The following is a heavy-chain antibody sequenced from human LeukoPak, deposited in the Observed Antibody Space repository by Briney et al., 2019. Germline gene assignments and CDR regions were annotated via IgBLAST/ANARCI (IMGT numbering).Heavy chain of an antibody. D-gene: IGHD6-19*01. Sequence: PGGSLSLSWAASGFTFTSYAMRWVRQAPGKWLEWVAVVSYDGSNKYYADAVKSRFTISRDNSKNTLYLQMNSLRAEDTAVYYCAHVQWLGTFDYWGQGTLVTVSS. CDR1: GFTFTSYA. CDR3: AHVQWLGTFDY. CDR2: VSYDGSNK. J-gene: IGHJ4*02. V-gene: IGHV3-30-3*01.